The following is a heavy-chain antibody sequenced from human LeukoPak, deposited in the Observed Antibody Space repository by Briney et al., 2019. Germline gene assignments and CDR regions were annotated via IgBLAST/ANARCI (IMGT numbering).Heavy chain of an antibody. J-gene: IGHJ4*02. V-gene: IGHV3-7*01. Sequence: GGSLRLSCAASGFTLSYYWMSWVRQAPGQGLEWVANIKQDGSEKYYVDSVKGRFTISRDNAKNSLYLQMNSLRAEDTAVYYCARTIGYGSGNDQAGGWGPGTLVSVSS. D-gene: IGHD3-10*01. CDR3: ARTIGYGSGNDQAGG. CDR2: IKQDGSEK. CDR1: GFTLSYYW.